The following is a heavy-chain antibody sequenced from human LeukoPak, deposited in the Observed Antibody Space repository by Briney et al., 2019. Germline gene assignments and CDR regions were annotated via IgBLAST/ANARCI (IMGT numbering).Heavy chain of an antibody. V-gene: IGHV4-39*01. CDR1: GASISSTSHH. CDR3: ARLEWGSAGSGSFDH. CDR2: IYYNGYT. D-gene: IGHD6-25*01. J-gene: IGHJ4*01. Sequence: SETLSLTCTVSGASISSTSHHWGWIRQPPGKGLEWIGAIYYNGYTYYNPSLRSRVTIPVITSKNQFSLKLSSVTAADTAVYYCARLEWGSAGSGSFDHWGHGTLVTVSS.